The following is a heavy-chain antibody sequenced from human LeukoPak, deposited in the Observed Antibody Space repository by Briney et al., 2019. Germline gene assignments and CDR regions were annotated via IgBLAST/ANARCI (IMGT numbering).Heavy chain of an antibody. CDR1: GFTFSSYA. Sequence: KSGGSLRLSCAASGFTFSSYAMHWVRQAPGKGLEWVAVISYDGSDKYYADSVKGRFTISRDNSKNTLYLQMNSLRAEDTAVYYCAKVSNYDVTKKWDAFDIWGQGTMVTVSS. D-gene: IGHD3-3*01. CDR3: AKVSNYDVTKKWDAFDI. CDR2: ISYDGSDK. J-gene: IGHJ3*02. V-gene: IGHV3-30-3*01.